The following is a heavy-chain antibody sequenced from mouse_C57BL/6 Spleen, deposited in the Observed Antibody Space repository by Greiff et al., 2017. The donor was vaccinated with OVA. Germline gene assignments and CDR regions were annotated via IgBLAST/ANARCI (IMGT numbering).Heavy chain of an antibody. CDR2: IDPSDSYT. V-gene: IGHV1-69*01. CDR3: ARDYGSSYARYYFDY. Sequence: QVQLKQPGAELVMPGASVKLSCKASGYTFTSYWMHWVKQRPGQGLEWIGEIDPSDSYTNYNQKFKGKSTLTVDKSSSTAYMQLSSLTSEDSAVYYCARDYGSSYARYYFDYWGQGTTLTVSS. J-gene: IGHJ2*01. D-gene: IGHD1-1*01. CDR1: GYTFTSYW.